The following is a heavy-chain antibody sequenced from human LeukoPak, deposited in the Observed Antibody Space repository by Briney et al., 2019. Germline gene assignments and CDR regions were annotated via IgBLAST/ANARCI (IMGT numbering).Heavy chain of an antibody. CDR3: ARNYDILTGSQNYYGMDV. J-gene: IGHJ6*02. CDR1: GYTFTGYY. D-gene: IGHD3-9*01. V-gene: IGHV1-2*02. CDR2: INPNSGGT. Sequence: GASVKVSCKASGYTFTGYYMHWVRQAPGQGLEWMGWINPNSGGTNYAQKFQGRVTMTRDTSISTAYMELSRLRSDDTAVYYCARNYDILTGSQNYYGMDVWGQGTMVTVSS.